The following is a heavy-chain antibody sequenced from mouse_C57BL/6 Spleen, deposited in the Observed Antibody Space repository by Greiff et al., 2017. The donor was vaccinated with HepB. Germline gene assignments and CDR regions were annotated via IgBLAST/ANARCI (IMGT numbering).Heavy chain of an antibody. J-gene: IGHJ4*01. CDR1: GFNIKDYY. Sequence: VQLQQSGAELVRPGASVKLSCTASGFNIKDYYMHWVKQRPEQGLEWIGRIDPEDGDTEYAPKFQGKATMTADTSSNTAYLQLSSLTSEDTAVYYCTTHYTFYYAMDYWGQGTSVTVSS. CDR3: TTHYTFYYAMDY. V-gene: IGHV14-1*01. CDR2: IDPEDGDT. D-gene: IGHD2-12*01.